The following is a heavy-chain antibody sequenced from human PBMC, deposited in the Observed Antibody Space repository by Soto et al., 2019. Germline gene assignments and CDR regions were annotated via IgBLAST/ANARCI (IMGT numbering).Heavy chain of an antibody. V-gene: IGHV4-59*01. D-gene: IGHD3-16*01. CDR2: IYHGMTT. J-gene: IGHJ4*02. CDR3: AGVHRDYGKLLSFDY. CDR1: GGSIGSCF. Sequence: LGTLSLTRTVSGGSIGSCFWGWVPQPPGKGREWIGYIYHGMTTNYNPSLRTRPAISVDTSKSQLSLNMGSVTAADTAVYYCAGVHRDYGKLLSFDYWGPGILVTVSS.